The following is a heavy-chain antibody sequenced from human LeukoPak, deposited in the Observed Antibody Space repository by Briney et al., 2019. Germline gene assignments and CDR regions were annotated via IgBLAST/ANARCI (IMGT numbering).Heavy chain of an antibody. CDR2: IYYSGST. CDR3: ARDYGSGWNDY. Sequence: SETLSLTCTVSGGSISSYYWSWIRQPPGKGLEWIGYIYYSGSTNYNPSLKSRVTISVDTSKNQFSLKLSSVTAADTAVYYCARDYGSGWNDYWGQGTLVTVSS. J-gene: IGHJ4*02. D-gene: IGHD6-19*01. CDR1: GGSISSYY. V-gene: IGHV4-59*01.